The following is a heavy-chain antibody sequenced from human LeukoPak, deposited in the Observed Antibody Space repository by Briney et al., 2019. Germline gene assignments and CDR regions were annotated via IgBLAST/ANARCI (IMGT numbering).Heavy chain of an antibody. CDR1: GYTFTGYY. D-gene: IGHD2-2*01. Sequence: ASVKVSCKASGYTFTGYYMHWVRQAPGQGLEWMGWINPNSGGTNYAQKFQGRVTMTRDTSISTAYMELSRLRSDDTAVYYCARDTNAIIVVVPARQFDYWGQGTLVTVSS. V-gene: IGHV1-2*02. CDR2: INPNSGGT. J-gene: IGHJ4*02. CDR3: ARDTNAIIVVVPARQFDY.